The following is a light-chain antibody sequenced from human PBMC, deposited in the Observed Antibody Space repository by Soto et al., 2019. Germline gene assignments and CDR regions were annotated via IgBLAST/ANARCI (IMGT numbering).Light chain of an antibody. CDR1: QSVSKS. Sequence: EIVMTQSPATLSVSPGERATLSCRASQSVSKSLAWYQQKPGQAPRLLIYSAYTRTTGIPARFSGSGSETEFTLTISSLQSEDFAVYYCQQYNNWPPITFGQGTRLEIK. J-gene: IGKJ5*01. CDR3: QQYNNWPPIT. CDR2: SAY. V-gene: IGKV3-15*01.